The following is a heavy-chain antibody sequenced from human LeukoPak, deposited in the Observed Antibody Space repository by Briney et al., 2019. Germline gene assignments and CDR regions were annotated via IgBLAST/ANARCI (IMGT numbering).Heavy chain of an antibody. V-gene: IGHV3-23*01. CDR1: GFTFSTYG. CDR3: ARDRWGDGYNGYYYYYMDV. Sequence: GGSLRLSCAASGFTFSTYGMSWVRQAPGKGLEWVSAISGSGGDRYYADSVKGRFTISRDNAKNSLYLQMNSLRAEDTAVYYCARDRWGDGYNGYYYYYMDVWGKGTTVTISS. D-gene: IGHD5-24*01. CDR2: ISGSGGDR. J-gene: IGHJ6*03.